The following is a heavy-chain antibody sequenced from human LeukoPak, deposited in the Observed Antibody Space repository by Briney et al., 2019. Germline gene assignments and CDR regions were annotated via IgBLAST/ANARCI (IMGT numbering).Heavy chain of an antibody. J-gene: IGHJ4*02. CDR1: GFTFSSYW. Sequence: GGSLRLSCAASGFTFSSYWMSWVRQAPGKGLEWVANIKQDGSEKYYVDSVKGRFTISRDNAKNSLYLQMNSLRAEDTAVYYCASIHHHVYDDFWSGYYTDRNYFDYWGQGTLVTVSS. D-gene: IGHD3-3*01. CDR3: ASIHHHVYDDFWSGYYTDRNYFDY. V-gene: IGHV3-7*01. CDR2: IKQDGSEK.